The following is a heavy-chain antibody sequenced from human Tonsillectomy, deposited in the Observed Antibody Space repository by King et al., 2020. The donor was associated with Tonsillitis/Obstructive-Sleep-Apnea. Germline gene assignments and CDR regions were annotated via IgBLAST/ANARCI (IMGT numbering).Heavy chain of an antibody. D-gene: IGHD3-10*01. V-gene: IGHV3-53*01. CDR3: ARDQDYGSGSYFHYYYYMDV. J-gene: IGHJ6*03. Sequence: VQLVQSGGGLIQPGGSLRLSCAASGFTVSSNYMSWVRQAPGKGLEWVSVIYCGGSTYYADSVKGRFTISRDNSKNTLYLQMNSLRAEDTAVYYCARDQDYGSGSYFHYYYYMDVWGKGTTVTVSS. CDR1: GFTVSSNY. CDR2: IYCGGST.